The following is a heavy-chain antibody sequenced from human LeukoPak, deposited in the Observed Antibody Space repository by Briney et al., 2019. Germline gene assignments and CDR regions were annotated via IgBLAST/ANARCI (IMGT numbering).Heavy chain of an antibody. CDR2: YSGST. CDR3: ARSSYGAGSKPYWVDY. D-gene: IGHD3-10*01. V-gene: IGHV4-34*01. Sequence: SETLSLTRAVYGGSFSGYYWAWIRQPPGKGLEYIGSYSGSTYYNPSLKSRVTISVDTSKKQFSLKLSSVTAADTAVYYCARSSYGAGSKPYWVDYWGQGTLVTVSS. CDR1: GGSFSGYY. J-gene: IGHJ4*02.